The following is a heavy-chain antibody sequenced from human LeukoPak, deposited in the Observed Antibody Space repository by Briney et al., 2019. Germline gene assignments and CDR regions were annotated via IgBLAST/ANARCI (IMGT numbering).Heavy chain of an antibody. Sequence: SETLSLTCAVYGGSFSGYYWSWIRQPPGKGLEWIGEINHSGSTNYNLSLKSRVTISVDTSKNQFSLKLSSVTAADTAVYYCASRKGVAAAGPYFDYWGQGTLVTVSS. D-gene: IGHD6-13*01. CDR1: GGSFSGYY. J-gene: IGHJ4*02. CDR2: INHSGST. V-gene: IGHV4-34*01. CDR3: ASRKGVAAAGPYFDY.